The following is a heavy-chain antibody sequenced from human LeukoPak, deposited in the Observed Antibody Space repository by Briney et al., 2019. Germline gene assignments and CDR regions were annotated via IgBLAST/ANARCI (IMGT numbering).Heavy chain of an antibody. Sequence: ASVKVSCKSSGYTLTDNHLYWVRQAPGQGLEWMGWIDPNSGVTNFAQNFQGRLTMTTDTSISTAYMELSRLTSDDTTVYYCARELGINAFDVWGQGTLVTVSS. J-gene: IGHJ3*01. D-gene: IGHD1-26*01. CDR3: ARELGINAFDV. CDR1: GYTLTDNH. V-gene: IGHV1-2*02. CDR2: IDPNSGVT.